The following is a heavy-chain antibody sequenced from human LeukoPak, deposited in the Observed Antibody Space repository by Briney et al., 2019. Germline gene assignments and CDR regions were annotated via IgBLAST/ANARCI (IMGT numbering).Heavy chain of an antibody. CDR3: ARDEGSGPERSFDY. D-gene: IGHD2-15*01. CDR1: GFTVSSNY. Sequence: EGSLRLSCAASGFTVSSNYMSWVRQAPGKGLEWVSVIYSGDSTYYADSVKGRFTISRDNSKNTLYLQMNSLRAEDTAVYYCARDEGSGPERSFDYWGQGTLVTVSS. J-gene: IGHJ4*02. CDR2: IYSGDST. V-gene: IGHV3-53*01.